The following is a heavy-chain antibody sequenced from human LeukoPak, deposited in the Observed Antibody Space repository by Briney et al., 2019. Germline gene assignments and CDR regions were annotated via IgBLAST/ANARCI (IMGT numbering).Heavy chain of an antibody. CDR1: GFIFTSYS. Sequence: PGGSLRLSCAASGFIFTSYSMNWVRQAPGKGLEWVSYIDTSSSVIYYADSVKGRFIISRDNAKNSLYLQMNSLRAEDTAVYYCAKCPDYSSTFADYWGQGTLVTVSS. D-gene: IGHD4-11*01. CDR2: IDTSSSVI. J-gene: IGHJ4*02. V-gene: IGHV3-48*01. CDR3: AKCPDYSSTFADY.